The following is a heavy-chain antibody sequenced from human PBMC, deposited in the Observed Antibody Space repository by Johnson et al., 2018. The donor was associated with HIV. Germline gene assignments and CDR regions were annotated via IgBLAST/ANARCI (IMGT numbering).Heavy chain of an antibody. CDR3: AKGWDPMTTVNTFAFDI. Sequence: QVLLVESGGGVVQPGGSLRLSCAASRFTFDSYGMHWVRQAPGRGLEWLAVIWYDASNKYYADSVKGRFTISRDNSKNTLYLQMNTLRAEDAAVYYCAKGWDPMTTVNTFAFDIWGQGTMVTVSS. V-gene: IGHV3-33*06. J-gene: IGHJ3*02. CDR2: IWYDASNK. D-gene: IGHD4-11*01. CDR1: RFTFDSYG.